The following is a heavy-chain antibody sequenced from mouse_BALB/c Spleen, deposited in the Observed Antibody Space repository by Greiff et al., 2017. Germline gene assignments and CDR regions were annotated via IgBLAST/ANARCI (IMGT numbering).Heavy chain of an antibody. J-gene: IGHJ3*01. CDR2: INPNNGGT. CDR3: VSYYRYDAWFSY. CDR1: GYTFTDYN. V-gene: IGHV1-18*01. D-gene: IGHD2-14*01. Sequence: VQLQQSGPELVKPGASVKIPCKASGYTFTDYNMDWVKQSHGKSLEWIGDINPNNGGTIYNQKFKGKATLTVDKSSSTAYMELRSLTSEDTAVYYCVSYYRYDAWFSYWGQGTLVTVSA.